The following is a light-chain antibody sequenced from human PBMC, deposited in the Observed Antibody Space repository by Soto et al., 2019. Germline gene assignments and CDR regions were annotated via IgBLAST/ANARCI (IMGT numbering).Light chain of an antibody. CDR2: DVS. J-gene: IGLJ1*01. V-gene: IGLV2-14*01. CDR3: SSYTSNSTPYV. CDR1: SSDVGGYNY. Sequence: QSALTQPASVSGSPGQSITISCTGTSSDVGGYNYVSWFQQHPGKAPKLLIYDVSNRPSGVSNRFSGSKSVNTASLTISGLQAEDEADYYCSSYTSNSTPYVFGTGTKLTVL.